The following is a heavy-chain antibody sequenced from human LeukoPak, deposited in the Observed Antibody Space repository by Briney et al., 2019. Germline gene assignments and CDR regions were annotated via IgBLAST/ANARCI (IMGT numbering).Heavy chain of an antibody. CDR3: ARGPAEGGGDCSFDY. Sequence: GGSLRLSCAASGFTVSSNYMSWVRQAPGKGLEWVSVIYSGGSTYYADSVKGRFTISRDNSKNTLYLQMNSLRAEDTAVYYCARGPAEGGGDCSFDYWGQGTLVTVSS. CDR1: GFTVSSNY. D-gene: IGHD2-21*02. CDR2: IYSGGST. J-gene: IGHJ4*02. V-gene: IGHV3-53*01.